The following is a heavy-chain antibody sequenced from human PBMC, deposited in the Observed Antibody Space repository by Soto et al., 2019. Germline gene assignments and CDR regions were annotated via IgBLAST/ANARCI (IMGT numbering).Heavy chain of an antibody. J-gene: IGHJ3*02. V-gene: IGHV4-39*01. CDR2: IYYSGST. Sequence: SETLSLTCTVSGGSISSSSYYWGWIRQPPGKGLEWIGSIYYSGSTYYNPSLKSRVTISVDTSKNQFSLKLSSVTAADTAVYYCARIFYDYIWGSYRSSAFDIWGQGTMVTVSS. CDR3: ARIFYDYIWGSYRSSAFDI. D-gene: IGHD3-16*02. CDR1: GGSISSSSYY.